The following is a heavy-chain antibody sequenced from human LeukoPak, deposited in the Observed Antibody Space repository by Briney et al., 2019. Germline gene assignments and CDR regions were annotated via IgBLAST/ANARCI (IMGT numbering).Heavy chain of an antibody. D-gene: IGHD3-22*01. CDR3: ARVTYYYDSSGPWAFDI. J-gene: IGHJ3*02. V-gene: IGHV1-2*02. CDR2: INPNSGGT. Sequence: ASVKVSCKASGYTFTGYYMHWVRQAPGQGPEWMGWINPNSGGTNYAQKFQGRVTMTRDTSISTAYMELSRLRSDDTAVYYCARVTYYYDSSGPWAFDIWGQGTMVTVSS. CDR1: GYTFTGYY.